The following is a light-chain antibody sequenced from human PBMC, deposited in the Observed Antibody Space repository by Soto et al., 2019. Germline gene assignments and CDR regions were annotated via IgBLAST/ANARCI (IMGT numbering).Light chain of an antibody. J-gene: IGKJ3*01. V-gene: IGKV1-27*01. CDR1: QGISNY. Sequence: DLQMTQSPSSLSASVGDRVTITCRASQGISNYLAWYQQIPGKVPKLLIYAASTLQSGVPSRFTGSGSGTDFTLTISSLQPEDVATYSCQKYGGAPFTFGPGTKVDVK. CDR2: AAS. CDR3: QKYGGAPFT.